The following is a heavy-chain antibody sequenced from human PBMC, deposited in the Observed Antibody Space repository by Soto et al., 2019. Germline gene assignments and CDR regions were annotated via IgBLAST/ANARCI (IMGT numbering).Heavy chain of an antibody. J-gene: IGHJ4*02. CDR2: INAGNGNT. V-gene: IGHV1-3*01. Sequence: ASVKFSCKAAGYTFTSYAMHWVRQAPGQMLECMVWINAGNGNTKYXXKFQGRVXXTRDTSASTAXMELSXLRSEETAVYYCARSIVVVTALDYWGQGTLVTVSS. CDR1: GYTFTSYA. D-gene: IGHD2-21*02. CDR3: ARSIVVVTALDY.